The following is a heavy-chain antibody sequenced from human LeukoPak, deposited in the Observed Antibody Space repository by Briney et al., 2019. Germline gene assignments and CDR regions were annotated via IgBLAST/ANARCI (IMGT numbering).Heavy chain of an antibody. CDR1: GGSISSYY. CDR2: IYYSGST. J-gene: IGHJ4*02. Sequence: SETLSLTCTVSGGSISSYYWSWIRQPPGEGLEWIGYIYYSGSTNYNPSLKSRVTISVDTSKNQFSLKLSSVTAADTAVYYCARGHTIAAAGTRNFDYWGQGTLVTVSS. CDR3: ARGHTIAAAGTRNFDY. D-gene: IGHD6-13*01. V-gene: IGHV4-59*01.